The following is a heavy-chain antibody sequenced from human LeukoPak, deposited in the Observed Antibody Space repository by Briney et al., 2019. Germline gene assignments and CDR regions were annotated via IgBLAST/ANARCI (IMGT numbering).Heavy chain of an antibody. J-gene: IGHJ4*02. V-gene: IGHV1-2*02. D-gene: IGHD1-26*01. CDR2: INPNSGGT. CDR3: ARGILGSYSSWPHY. CDR1: GYTFTGYY. Sequence: VASVKVSCKASGYTFTGYYMHWVRQAPGQGLEWMGWINPNSGGTNYAQKFQGRVTMTRDTSISTAYMELSSLRSEDTAVYYCARGILGSYSSWPHYWGQGTLVTVSS.